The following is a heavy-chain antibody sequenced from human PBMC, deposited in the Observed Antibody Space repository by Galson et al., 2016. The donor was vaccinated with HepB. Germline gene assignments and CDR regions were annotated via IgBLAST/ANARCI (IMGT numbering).Heavy chain of an antibody. CDR3: AKVGFSALDY. CDR1: GFTFSSYA. Sequence: SLRLSCAASGFTFSSYAMSWVRQSPGEGLEWVSSISSSGEHISYADSVKGRFTISRDNSKNTVSLLMSSLRADDTAIYYCAKVGFSALDYWGQGTLVTVSS. D-gene: IGHD1-26*01. V-gene: IGHV3-23*01. J-gene: IGHJ4*02. CDR2: ISSSGEHI.